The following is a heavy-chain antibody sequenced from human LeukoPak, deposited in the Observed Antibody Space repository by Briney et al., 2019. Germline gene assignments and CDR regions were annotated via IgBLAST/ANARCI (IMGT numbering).Heavy chain of an antibody. D-gene: IGHD5-18*01. CDR2: MNPNSGNT. J-gene: IGHJ4*02. V-gene: IGHV1-8*02. CDR3: ARGLARTSMVTRGGVRFDY. Sequence: ASVKVSCKASGYTFTGYYMHWARQAPGQGLEWMGWMNPNSGNTGYAQKFQGRVTMTRNTSISTAYMELSSLRSEDTAVYYCARGLARTSMVTRGGVRFDYWGQGTLVTVSS. CDR1: GYTFTGYY.